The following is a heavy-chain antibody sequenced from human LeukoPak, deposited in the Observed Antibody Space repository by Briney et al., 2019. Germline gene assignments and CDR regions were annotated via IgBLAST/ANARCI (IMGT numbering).Heavy chain of an antibody. CDR3: ARGGYESSGSYYFFDD. CDR1: GGSISGYY. D-gene: IGHD3-22*01. CDR2: RYYTGSA. J-gene: IGHJ4*02. V-gene: IGHV4-59*01. Sequence: SETLSLTCSPSGGSISGYYWNWIRQPPGKGLEWIGYRYYTGSANYNPSLKSRVTILVDTSKNQVSLKLTSVTAADTAEYYCARGGYESSGSYYFFDDWGQGTLVTVSS.